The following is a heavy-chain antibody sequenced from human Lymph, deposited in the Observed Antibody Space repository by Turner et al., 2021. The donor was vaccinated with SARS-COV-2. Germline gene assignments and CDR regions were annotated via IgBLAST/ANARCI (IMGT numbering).Heavy chain of an antibody. Sequence: QVPLVQSGAEVKKPGASVKVSCKASGYTFTDYYMHWVRQAPGQGLEWMGWINPNSGGTNYAQKFQGRVTMTRETSISTAYMELGWLGSDDTAVYFCARGESIAVAGTQYFDYWGQGTLVTVSS. V-gene: IGHV1-2*02. CDR2: INPNSGGT. D-gene: IGHD6-19*01. CDR1: GYTFTDYY. J-gene: IGHJ4*02. CDR3: ARGESIAVAGTQYFDY.